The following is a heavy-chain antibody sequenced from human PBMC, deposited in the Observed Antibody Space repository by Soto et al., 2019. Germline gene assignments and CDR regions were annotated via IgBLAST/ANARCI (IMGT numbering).Heavy chain of an antibody. Sequence: GGSLRLSCAASGFTVSSNYMSWVRQAPGKGLEWVSVIYSGGSTYYADSVKGRFTISRDNSKNTLYLQMNSLRAEDTAVYYCARDLVRSYDSSGYYYSQDYWGQGTLVTVSS. D-gene: IGHD3-22*01. CDR3: ARDLVRSYDSSGYYYSQDY. J-gene: IGHJ4*02. CDR1: GFTVSSNY. CDR2: IYSGGST. V-gene: IGHV3-53*01.